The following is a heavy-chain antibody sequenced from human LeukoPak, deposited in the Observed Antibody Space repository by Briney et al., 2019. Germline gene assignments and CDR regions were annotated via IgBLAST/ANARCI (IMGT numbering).Heavy chain of an antibody. D-gene: IGHD1-7*01. CDR2: ISAYNGNT. J-gene: IGHJ4*02. V-gene: IGHV1-18*01. CDR3: ARGLELGGYFDY. CDR1: AYTFTSYG. Sequence: ASVKVSCKASAYTFTSYGISWVRQAPGQGLEWMGWISAYNGNTNYAQKFQGRVTMTTDTFTSTAYMELRSLRSDDTAVYYCARGLELGGYFDYWGQRTVVTVSS.